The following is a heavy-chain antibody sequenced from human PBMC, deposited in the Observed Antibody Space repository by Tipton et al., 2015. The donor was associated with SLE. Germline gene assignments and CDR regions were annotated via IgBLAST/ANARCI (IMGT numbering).Heavy chain of an antibody. V-gene: IGHV4-61*02. Sequence: LRLSCTLSGGSISSGSYFWTWIRQPAGKGLEWLGRIHTSGRTSYNPSLEGRVTISMDTSKNQFSLKLNSVTAADTAVYYCARDKNLNWFDPWGQGTLITFSS. J-gene: IGHJ5*02. CDR2: IHTSGRT. CDR3: ARDKNLNWFDP. CDR1: GGSISSGSYF.